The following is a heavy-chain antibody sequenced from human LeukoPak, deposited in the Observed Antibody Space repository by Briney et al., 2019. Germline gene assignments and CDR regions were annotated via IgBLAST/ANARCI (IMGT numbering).Heavy chain of an antibody. CDR2: ISGSGGST. V-gene: IGHV3-23*01. J-gene: IGHJ4*02. CDR3: AKDYDFWSGPNLYFDY. D-gene: IGHD3-3*01. CDR1: GFTFSSYA. Sequence: PGGSLRLSCAASGFTFSSYAMSWVRQAPGKGLEWVSGISGSGGSTNYADSVKGRFTISRDISKNTLYLQMNSLRAEDTAVYYCAKDYDFWSGPNLYFDYWGQGTLVTVSS.